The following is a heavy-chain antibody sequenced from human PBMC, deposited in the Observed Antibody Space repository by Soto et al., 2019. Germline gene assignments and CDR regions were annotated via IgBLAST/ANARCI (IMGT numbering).Heavy chain of an antibody. CDR1: GGSISSYY. J-gene: IGHJ6*02. CDR2: IYYSGST. Sequence: SETLSLTCTVSGGSISSYYWSWIRQPPGKGLEWIGYIYYSGSTNYNPSLKSRVTISVDTSKNQFSLKLSSVTAADTAVYYCARGGLHYYYGMDVWGQGTTVTVSS. CDR3: ARGGLHYYYGMDV. V-gene: IGHV4-59*01.